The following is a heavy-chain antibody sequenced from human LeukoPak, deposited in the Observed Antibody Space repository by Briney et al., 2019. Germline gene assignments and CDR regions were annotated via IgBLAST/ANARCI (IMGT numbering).Heavy chain of an antibody. CDR2: INPNSGAT. D-gene: IGHD4-17*01. CDR3: ARGRTTVMPGDY. Sequence: ASVKVSCKASGYTFTGSYLHWVRQAPGQGLEWVGWINPNSGATNYPQRFQGRVTMTRDTSITTAYKERSRLISDDTAVYYCARGRTTVMPGDYWGQGTLVTVSS. J-gene: IGHJ4*02. CDR1: GYTFTGSY. V-gene: IGHV1-2*02.